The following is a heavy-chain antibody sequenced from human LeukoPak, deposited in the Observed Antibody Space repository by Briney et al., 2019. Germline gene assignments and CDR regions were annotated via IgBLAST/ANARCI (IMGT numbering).Heavy chain of an antibody. Sequence: ASVTVSCMASGYTFTSYYMHWVRQAPGQGLEWMGLINPSGGSTSYAQKFQGRVTMTRDMSTSTVYMELSSLRSEDTAVYYCAREPTTRRARGNWFDPGGQGTLVTVSA. CDR3: AREPTTRRARGNWFDP. V-gene: IGHV1-46*01. CDR2: INPSGGST. J-gene: IGHJ5*02. CDR1: GYTFTSYY. D-gene: IGHD4-17*01.